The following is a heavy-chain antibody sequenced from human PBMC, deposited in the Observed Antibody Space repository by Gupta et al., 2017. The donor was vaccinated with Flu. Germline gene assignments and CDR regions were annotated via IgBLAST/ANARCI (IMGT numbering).Heavy chain of an antibody. D-gene: IGHD3-3*01. CDR3: GKGPLGDRYDNWFDP. V-gene: IGHV3-23*01. J-gene: IGHJ5*02. CDR2: ISGSGGST. CDR1: GFTFSSYA. Sequence: EVQLLESGGGLVQPGGSLRLSCAASGFTFSSYAMSWVRQAPGKGLEWVSAISGSGGSTYYAESGKGRFTISRDNSKNTLYMQMNSLRAEATSVYYCGKGPLGDRYDNWFDPWGQGTLVTVSS.